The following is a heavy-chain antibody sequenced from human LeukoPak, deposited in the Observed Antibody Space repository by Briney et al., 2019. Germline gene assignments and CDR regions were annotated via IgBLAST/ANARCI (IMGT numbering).Heavy chain of an antibody. D-gene: IGHD1-26*01. CDR1: GFTLSSYA. V-gene: IGHV3-30-3*01. CDR2: ISYDGSNK. J-gene: IGHJ4*02. Sequence: GRSLRLSCAASGFTLSSYAMHWVRQAPGKGLEWVAVISYDGSNKYYADSVKGRFTISRDNSKNTLYLQMNSLRAEDTAVYYCARSGGIVGALGDYWGQGTLVTVSS. CDR3: ARSGGIVGALGDY.